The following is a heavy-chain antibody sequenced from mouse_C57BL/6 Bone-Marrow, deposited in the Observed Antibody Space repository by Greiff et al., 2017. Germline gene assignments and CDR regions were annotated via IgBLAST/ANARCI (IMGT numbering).Heavy chain of an antibody. CDR2: IRSKSNNYAT. V-gene: IGHV10-1*01. Sequence: EVQLQQSGGGLVQPKGSLKLSCAASGFSFNTYAMNWVRQAPGKGLEWVARIRSKSNNYATYYADSVKDRFTISRDDSESMLYLQMNNLKTEDTAMYYCVRHYDGYYGLDWYFDVWGTGTTVTVSS. CDR1: GFSFNTYA. CDR3: VRHYDGYYGLDWYFDV. J-gene: IGHJ1*03. D-gene: IGHD2-3*01.